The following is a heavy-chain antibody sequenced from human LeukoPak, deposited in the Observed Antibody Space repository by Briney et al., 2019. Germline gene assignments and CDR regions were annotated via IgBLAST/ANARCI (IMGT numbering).Heavy chain of an antibody. D-gene: IGHD3-22*01. V-gene: IGHV3-23*01. Sequence: PGGSLRLSCAASGFTFSSYAMSWVRQAPGKGLEWVSAISGSGGSTYYADSVKGRFTISRDNSKNTLYLQINSLRAEDTAVYYCAKQIVVVLYGMDVWGQGTTVTVSS. J-gene: IGHJ6*02. CDR1: GFTFSSYA. CDR2: ISGSGGST. CDR3: AKQIVVVLYGMDV.